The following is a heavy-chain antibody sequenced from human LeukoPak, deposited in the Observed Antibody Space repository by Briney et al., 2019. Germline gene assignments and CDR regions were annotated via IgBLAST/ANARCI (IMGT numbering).Heavy chain of an antibody. CDR3: ARDGTSTDDY. J-gene: IGHJ4*02. CDR2: ISGNNDNP. CDR1: GYTFTNYD. D-gene: IGHD2-2*01. Sequence: ASVKVSCKASGYTFTNYDISWVRQAPGQGLEWMAWISGNNDNPNYGQKFQGRFTVTTDSSTSTAYMELRNLRSDDTAVYYCARDGTSTDDYWGQGTLVTVSS. V-gene: IGHV1-18*01.